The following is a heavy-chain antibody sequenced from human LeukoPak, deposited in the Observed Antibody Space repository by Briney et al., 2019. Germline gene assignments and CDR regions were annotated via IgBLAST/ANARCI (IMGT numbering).Heavy chain of an antibody. Sequence: ASVKVSCKASGYTFTSYGISWVRQAAGQGLEWMGWISAYNGNTNYAQKLQGRVTMTTDTSTSTAYMELRSLRSDDTAVYYCARDGYSGYDPGDYYYYGMDVWGQGTLVTVSS. J-gene: IGHJ6*02. V-gene: IGHV1-18*01. D-gene: IGHD5-12*01. CDR3: ARDGYSGYDPGDYYYYGMDV. CDR2: ISAYNGNT. CDR1: GYTFTSYG.